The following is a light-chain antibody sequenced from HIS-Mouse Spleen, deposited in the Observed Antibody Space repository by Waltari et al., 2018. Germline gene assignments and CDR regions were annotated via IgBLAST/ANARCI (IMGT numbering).Light chain of an antibody. CDR2: EGS. CDR3: CSYAGSSTWV. Sequence: QSALTQPASVSGSPGQSITISCTGTSRDVGSYNLVSWYQQHPGKAPKLRVYEGSKRPPGVSTPCSGSKSGNTASLTISALEAEDGADYCCCSYAGSSTWVFGGGTKLTVL. J-gene: IGLJ3*02. CDR1: SRDVGSYNL. V-gene: IGLV2-23*01.